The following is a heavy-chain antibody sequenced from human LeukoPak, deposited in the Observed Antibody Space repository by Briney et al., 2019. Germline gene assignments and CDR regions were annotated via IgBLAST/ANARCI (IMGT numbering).Heavy chain of an antibody. J-gene: IGHJ4*02. CDR2: IYNTGTT. V-gene: IGHV4-59*08. CDR3: ARHRYRRFDY. CDR1: GGSITSYY. Sequence: PSETLTLTCTVSGGSITSYYWSWIRQPPGKGLEWIGYIYNTGTTNYNSSLKSRVTISVDTSKNQFSLKLSSVTAADTAVYYCARHRYRRFDYWGQGTLVTVSS. D-gene: IGHD2-2*02.